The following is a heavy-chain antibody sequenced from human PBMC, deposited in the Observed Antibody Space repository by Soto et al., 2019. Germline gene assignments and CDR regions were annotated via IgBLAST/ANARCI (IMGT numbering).Heavy chain of an antibody. CDR2: VIPNLGVT. D-gene: IGHD2-15*01. CDR3: ARDKGYCSDTSCPDFDY. J-gene: IGHJ4*02. Sequence: QVMLVQPGLEVRRPGSSGKFSCRAFEGTFSSYTLSWDGQAPGQGLECLGRVIPNLGVTTNAKKFQGRFTIVVDTSTSTAYMELNSLRYEDTAVYYCARDKGYCSDTSCPDFDYWGQGTLVTVSS. V-gene: IGHV1-69*08. CDR1: EGTFSSYT.